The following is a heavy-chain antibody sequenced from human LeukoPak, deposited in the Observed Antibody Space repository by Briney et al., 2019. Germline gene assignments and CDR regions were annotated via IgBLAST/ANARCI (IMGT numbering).Heavy chain of an antibody. CDR2: IYNGGTT. CDR1: GGSVSSNY. J-gene: IGHJ4*02. Sequence: SETLSLTCTVSGGSVSSNYWNWIRQPAGKGLEWIGRIYNGGTTNYNPSLESRVTISIDRSKNQFSLKLTSVTAADTAVYYCAHSISMDLEYWGQGTLVTVSS. D-gene: IGHD2/OR15-2a*01. CDR3: AHSISMDLEY. V-gene: IGHV4-4*07.